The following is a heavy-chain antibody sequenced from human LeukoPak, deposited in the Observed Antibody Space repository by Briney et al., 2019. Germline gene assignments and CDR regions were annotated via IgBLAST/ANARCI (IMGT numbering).Heavy chain of an antibody. CDR2: IYYSGST. CDR3: EREPHFDY. CDR1: GGSISSYY. V-gene: IGHV4-59*01. Sequence: SETLSLTCTVSGGSISSYYWSWIRQPPRKGLEWIGYIYYSGSTDYNPSLKSRVTISVDTSKNQFSLKLSSVTAADTAVYYCEREPHFDYWGQGTLVTVSS. J-gene: IGHJ4*02.